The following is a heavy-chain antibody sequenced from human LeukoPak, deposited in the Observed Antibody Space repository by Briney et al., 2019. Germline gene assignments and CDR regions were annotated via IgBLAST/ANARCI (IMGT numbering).Heavy chain of an antibody. V-gene: IGHV3-9*01. CDR2: ISWNSGSI. J-gene: IGHJ4*02. CDR1: GFTFDDYA. CDR3: AKGGRGTAMVKVDY. D-gene: IGHD5-18*01. Sequence: GGSLRLSCAASGFTFDDYAMHWVRQAPGKGLEWVLGISWNSGSIGYADSVKGRFTISRDNAKNSLYLQMNSLRAEDTALYYCAKGGRGTAMVKVDYWGQGTLVTVSS.